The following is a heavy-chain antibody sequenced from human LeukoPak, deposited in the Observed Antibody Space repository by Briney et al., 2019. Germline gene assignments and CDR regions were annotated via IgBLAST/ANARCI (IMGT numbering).Heavy chain of an antibody. CDR3: ARVRGCNVHNCLLGGWFDP. J-gene: IGHJ5*02. CDR1: GASLSAYH. V-gene: IGHV4-34*01. D-gene: IGHD1-20*01. CDR2: IKPSGIT. Sequence: SETLSLTCAIDGASLSAYHWTWIRKPPGKGLEWIGEIKPSGITNYNPSLKSRVTLSIDTSKNQFSLKVASVTAADMAVYYCARVRGCNVHNCLLGGWFDPWGQGTLVTVSS.